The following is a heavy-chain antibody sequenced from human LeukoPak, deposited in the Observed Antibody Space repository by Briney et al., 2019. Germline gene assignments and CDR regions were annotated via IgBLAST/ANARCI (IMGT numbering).Heavy chain of an antibody. CDR2: IYYSGST. Sequence: PSETLSLTCTVSGGSISSYYWSWIRQPPGKGLEWIGYIYYSGSTNYNPSLKSRVTISVDTSKNQFSLKLSSVTAADTAVYYCARGLLSYDFWSGYYDVYGMDVWGQGTTVTVSS. V-gene: IGHV4-59*01. CDR1: GGSISSYY. J-gene: IGHJ6*02. CDR3: ARGLLSYDFWSGYYDVYGMDV. D-gene: IGHD3-3*01.